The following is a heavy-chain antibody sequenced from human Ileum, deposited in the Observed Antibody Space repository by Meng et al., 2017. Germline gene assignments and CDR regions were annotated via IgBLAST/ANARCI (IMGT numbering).Heavy chain of an antibody. CDR2: ISGSGTNA. CDR1: GFTFTNYA. CDR3: AKGFWGTVIHYSPSDC. Sequence: GASLKISCASSGFTFTNYAMTWGRQPPGKGLEYVLAISGSGTNASYADSVEGRFTISRDNSKNTLYLQMNSLTVDDTVLYYCAKGFWGTVIHYSPSDCWGQGTLVTVSS. J-gene: IGHJ4*02. V-gene: IGHV3-23*01. D-gene: IGHD4-17*01.